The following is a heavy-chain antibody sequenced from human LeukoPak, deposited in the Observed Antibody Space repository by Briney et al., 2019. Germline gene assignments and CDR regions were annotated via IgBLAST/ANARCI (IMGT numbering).Heavy chain of an antibody. D-gene: IGHD3-9*01. CDR3: ARDRMTGYSSEAAFDI. Sequence: SETPSLTCTVSGGSISSGGYYWSWIRQPAGKGLEWIGRIYASGSTNYTPSLKSRLTISLDTSKNQFSLKLSSVTAADTAVYYCARDRMTGYSSEAAFDIWGQGTMVTVSS. V-gene: IGHV4-61*02. CDR2: IYASGST. J-gene: IGHJ3*02. CDR1: GGSISSGGYY.